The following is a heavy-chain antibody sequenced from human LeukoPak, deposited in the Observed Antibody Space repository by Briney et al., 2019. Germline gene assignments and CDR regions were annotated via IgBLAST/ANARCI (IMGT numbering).Heavy chain of an antibody. CDR1: GYTFTGYY. D-gene: IGHD3-3*01. J-gene: IGHJ4*02. Sequence: ASVKVSCKASGYTFTGYYMHWVRQAPGQGLEWMRWINPNSGGTNYAQKFQGRVTMTRDTSISTAYMELSRLRSDDTAVYYCARGRPNRFLEWLPITPGYYFDYWGQGTLVTVSS. CDR3: ARGRPNRFLEWLPITPGYYFDY. CDR2: INPNSGGT. V-gene: IGHV1-2*02.